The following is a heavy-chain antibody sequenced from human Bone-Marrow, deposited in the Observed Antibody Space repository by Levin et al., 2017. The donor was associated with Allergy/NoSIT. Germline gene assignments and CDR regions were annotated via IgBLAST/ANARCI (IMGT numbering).Heavy chain of an antibody. D-gene: IGHD3-22*01. CDR2: TKNRANGYTT. CDR3: ARLTSGYYQEWYYLDY. J-gene: IGHJ4*02. CDR1: GFTFSDHY. Sequence: GGSLRLSCAASGFTFSDHYMDWVRQAPGKGLEWVGRTKNRANGYTTLYAASVKGRFTISRDDSKNSLFLQMNSLKIEDTAVYYCARLTSGYYQEWYYLDYWGQGTLVTVSS. V-gene: IGHV3-72*01.